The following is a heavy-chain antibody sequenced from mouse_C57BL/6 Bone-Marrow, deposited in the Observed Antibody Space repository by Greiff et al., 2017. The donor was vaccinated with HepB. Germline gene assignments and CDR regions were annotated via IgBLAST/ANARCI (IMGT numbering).Heavy chain of an antibody. D-gene: IGHD2-5*01. CDR3: TTYSDYSNFYAMDY. J-gene: IGHJ4*01. Sequence: EVQLQQSGAELVRPGASVKLSCTASGFNIKDDYMHRVKQRPEQGLEWIGWIDPENGDTEYASKFQGKATITADTSSNTAYLQLSSLTSEDTAVYYCTTYSDYSNFYAMDYWGQGTSVTVSS. CDR1: GFNIKDDY. V-gene: IGHV14-4*01. CDR2: IDPENGDT.